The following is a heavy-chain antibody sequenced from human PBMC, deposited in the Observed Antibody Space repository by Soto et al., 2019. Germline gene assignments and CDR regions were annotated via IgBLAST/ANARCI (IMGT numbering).Heavy chain of an antibody. V-gene: IGHV4-59*01. Sequence: SETLSLTCTVSGGSISSYYWSWIRQPPGKGLEWIGYIYYSGSTNYNPSLKSRVTISVDTSKNRFSLKLSSVTAADTAVYYCARGGGPHYYDSSGYYRPFDYWGQGTLVTVSS. CDR2: IYYSGST. CDR1: GGSISSYY. J-gene: IGHJ4*02. CDR3: ARGGGPHYYDSSGYYRPFDY. D-gene: IGHD3-22*01.